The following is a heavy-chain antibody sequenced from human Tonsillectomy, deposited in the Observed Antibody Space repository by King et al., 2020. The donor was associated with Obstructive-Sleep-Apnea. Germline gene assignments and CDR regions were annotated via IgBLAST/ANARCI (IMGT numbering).Heavy chain of an antibody. V-gene: IGHV3-23*04. CDR1: GFTFSSYA. D-gene: IGHD5-12*01. CDR3: AKSSGYDYADFDY. CDR2: IIGSGGFT. J-gene: IGHJ4*02. Sequence: VQLVESGGGLVQPGGSLRLSCAASGFTFSSYAMSWVRQAPEKGLQWVSTIIGSGGFTYYADSVKGRLTISRDNSKNKPYPQMNSLRAEDTAVYYCAKSSGYDYADFDYWGQGTLVTVSS.